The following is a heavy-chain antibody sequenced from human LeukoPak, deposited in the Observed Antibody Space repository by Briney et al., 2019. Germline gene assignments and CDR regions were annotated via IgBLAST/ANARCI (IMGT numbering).Heavy chain of an antibody. D-gene: IGHD5-18*01. CDR3: ARDVDTAMVSGWFDP. J-gene: IGHJ5*02. CDR1: GYTFTSYG. Sequence: ASVKVSCKASGYTFTSYGISWVRQAPGQGLEWMGWISAYNGNTNYAQKLQGRVTMTTDTSTSTAYMELSRLRSDDTAVYYCARDVDTAMVSGWFDPWGQGTLVTVSS. V-gene: IGHV1-18*01. CDR2: ISAYNGNT.